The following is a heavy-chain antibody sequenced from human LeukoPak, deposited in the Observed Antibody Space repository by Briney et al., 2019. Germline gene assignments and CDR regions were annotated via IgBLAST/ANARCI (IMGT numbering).Heavy chain of an antibody. CDR1: GFSFSSYW. Sequence: GGSLRLSCAASGFSFSSYWMSWVRQAPGKGLEGVAVIWYDGSNKYYADSVKGRFTISRDNSKNTLYLQMNSLRAEDTAVYYCARDRGTGYFDYWGQGTLVTVSS. D-gene: IGHD7-27*01. V-gene: IGHV3-33*08. CDR2: IWYDGSNK. J-gene: IGHJ4*02. CDR3: ARDRGTGYFDY.